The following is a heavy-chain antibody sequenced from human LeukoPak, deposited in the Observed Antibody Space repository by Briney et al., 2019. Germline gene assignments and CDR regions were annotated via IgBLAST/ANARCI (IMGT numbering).Heavy chain of an antibody. CDR1: GFSFSSYA. J-gene: IGHJ4*02. CDR3: GKAVPGDIVYLDY. V-gene: IGHV3-23*01. Sequence: GGSLRLSCAASGFSFSSYAMSWVRQAPGKGLEWVSAISGSGGDTYYADSVKGRFAISRDNSKNTLYLQMNSLRAEDTAVYYCGKAVPGDIVYLDYWGQGTLVTVSS. CDR2: ISGSGGDT. D-gene: IGHD5-12*01.